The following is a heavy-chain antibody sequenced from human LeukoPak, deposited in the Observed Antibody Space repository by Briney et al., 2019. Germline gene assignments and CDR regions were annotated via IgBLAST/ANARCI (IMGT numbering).Heavy chain of an antibody. CDR2: ISWNSGSI. CDR1: GFTFSSSA. Sequence: GGSLRLSCAASGFTFSSSAMSWVRQAPGKGLEWVSGISWNSGSIGYADSVKGRFTISRDNAKNSLYLQMNSLRAEDTALYYCAKDGSSGWYYFDYWGQGTLVTVSS. CDR3: AKDGSSGWYYFDY. V-gene: IGHV3-9*01. D-gene: IGHD6-19*01. J-gene: IGHJ4*02.